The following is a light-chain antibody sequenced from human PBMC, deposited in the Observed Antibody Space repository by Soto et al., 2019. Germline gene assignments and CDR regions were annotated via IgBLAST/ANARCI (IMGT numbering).Light chain of an antibody. CDR1: SSDVGSYNR. Sequence: QSVLTQPPSVSGSPGQSVTISCSGTSSDVGSYNRVSWYQQAPGTAPKVMIYEVSNRPSGVPDRFSGSKSGNTASLTISGLQPEVDPDYSCSSSTSRTTYVSGTGTMLPVL. CDR2: EVS. V-gene: IGLV2-18*02. CDR3: SSSTSRTTYV. J-gene: IGLJ1*01.